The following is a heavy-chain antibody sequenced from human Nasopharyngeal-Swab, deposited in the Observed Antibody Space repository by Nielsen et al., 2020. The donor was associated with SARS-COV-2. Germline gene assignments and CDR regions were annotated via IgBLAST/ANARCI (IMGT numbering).Heavy chain of an antibody. J-gene: IGHJ5*02. D-gene: IGHD6-19*01. CDR2: LYFDGTNE. V-gene: IGHV3-33*01. CDR3: ARDRGWFNWFDP. Sequence: GESLKISCVASGFSFSHFAMHWVRQAPGKGPEWVAVLYFDGTNEHYADSVKGRFTISRDNSQNTVYLQMNSLRAEDTAIYYCARDRGWFNWFDPWGQGTLVSVSS. CDR1: GFSFSHFA.